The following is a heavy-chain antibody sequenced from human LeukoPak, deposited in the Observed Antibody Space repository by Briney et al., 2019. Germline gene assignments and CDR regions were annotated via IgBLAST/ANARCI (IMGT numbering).Heavy chain of an antibody. CDR1: GYIFTSYA. CDR2: ISAYNGNT. D-gene: IGHD6-13*01. CDR3: ARDPLRSTWSTYYNALHV. V-gene: IGHV1-18*01. Sequence: ASMKVACKASGYIFTSYAINWVRQAPGQGLEWMGWISAYNGNTDFAQKFEGRVTMTIDTSTKTAYMELRSLTYDDTAVYYCARDPLRSTWSTYYNALHVLGQGTTVTVSS. J-gene: IGHJ6*02.